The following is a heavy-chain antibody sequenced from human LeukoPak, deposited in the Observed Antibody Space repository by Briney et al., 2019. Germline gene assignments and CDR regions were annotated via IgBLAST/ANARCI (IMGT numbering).Heavy chain of an antibody. D-gene: IGHD3-22*01. J-gene: IGHJ3*02. CDR2: IYYSGST. CDR1: GGSISSGDYY. V-gene: IGHV4-30-4*01. CDR3: ARVPHYYDSSGYRPNAFDI. Sequence: SSETLSLTCTVSGGSISSGDYYWSWIRQPPGKGLEWIGYIYYSGSTYYNPSLKSRLTISVDTSKNEFSLKLSSVTAADTAVYYCARVPHYYDSSGYRPNAFDIWGQGTMVTVSS.